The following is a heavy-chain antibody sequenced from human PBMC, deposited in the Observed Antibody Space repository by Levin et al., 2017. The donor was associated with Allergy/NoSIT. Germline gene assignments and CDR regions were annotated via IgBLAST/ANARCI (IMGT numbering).Heavy chain of an antibody. CDR1: GFTFSSYA. V-gene: IGHV3-23*01. Sequence: LSLTCAASGFTFSSYAMSWVRQAPGKGLEWVSAISGSGGSTYYADSVKGRFTISRDNSKNTLYLQMNSLRAEDTAVYYCATQISYCSGGSCHDYWGQGTLVTVSS. D-gene: IGHD2-15*01. CDR3: ATQISYCSGGSCHDY. CDR2: ISGSGGST. J-gene: IGHJ4*02.